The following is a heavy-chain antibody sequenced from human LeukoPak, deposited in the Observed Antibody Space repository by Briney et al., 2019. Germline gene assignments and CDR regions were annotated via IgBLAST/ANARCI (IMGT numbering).Heavy chain of an antibody. CDR2: IRYDGTNK. CDR3: AKDRSGSYSQGLDY. J-gene: IGHJ4*02. V-gene: IGHV3-30*02. Sequence: PGGSLRLSCAASGFTFSNYGMHWVRQAPSKGLEWVAFIRYDGTNKYYADSVKGRFTISRDNSKNTLYLQMNSLRAEDTAVYYCAKDRSGSYSQGLDYWGQGTLVTVSS. D-gene: IGHD1-26*01. CDR1: GFTFSNYG.